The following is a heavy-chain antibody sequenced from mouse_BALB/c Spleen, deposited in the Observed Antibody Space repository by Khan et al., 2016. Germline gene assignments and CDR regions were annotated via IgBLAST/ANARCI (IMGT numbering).Heavy chain of an antibody. CDR1: GYTFTSYT. Sequence: QIQLVQSGAELARPGASVKMSCKASGYTFTSYTIHWVKQRPGQGLEWIGYIDPTSGYTNYNQNFKDKATLTADKSSNTAYMQLSSLTSEDSAVYSCARNISAATSFDYWGQGTTLTVSS. CDR2: IDPTSGYT. V-gene: IGHV1-4*01. CDR3: ARNISAATSFDY. D-gene: IGHD1-2*01. J-gene: IGHJ2*01.